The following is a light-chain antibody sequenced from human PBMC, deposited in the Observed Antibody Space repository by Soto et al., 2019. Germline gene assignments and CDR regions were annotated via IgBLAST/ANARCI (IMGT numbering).Light chain of an antibody. CDR2: DVN. J-gene: IGLJ2*01. Sequence: QSALTQPASVSGSPGQSITISCTGTSSDVDGYNYVSWYQYHPGKAPKLMIYDVNNRPSGVSNRFSGSKSGNTASLTISGLQAEDEADYYCSSFTISRNTVIFCGGTKLTV. V-gene: IGLV2-14*01. CDR1: SSDVDGYNY. CDR3: SSFTISRNTVI.